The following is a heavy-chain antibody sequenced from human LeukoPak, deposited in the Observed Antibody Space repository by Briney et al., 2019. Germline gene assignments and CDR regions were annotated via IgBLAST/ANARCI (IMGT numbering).Heavy chain of an antibody. D-gene: IGHD3-22*01. CDR1: GGSISSGSYY. Sequence: PSQTLSLTCTVSGGSISSGSYYWSWIRQPAGKGLEWIGGIYTSGSTNYNPSLKSRVTISVDTSKNQFSLKLSSVTAADTAVYYCARENYYDSSGYYYYYYYYMDVWGKGTTVTVSS. J-gene: IGHJ6*03. CDR3: ARENYYDSSGYYYYYYYYMDV. CDR2: IYTSGST. V-gene: IGHV4-61*02.